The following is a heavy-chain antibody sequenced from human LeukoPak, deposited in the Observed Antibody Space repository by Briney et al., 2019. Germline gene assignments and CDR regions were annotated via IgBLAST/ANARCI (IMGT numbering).Heavy chain of an antibody. CDR1: GFTFSSYA. V-gene: IGHV3-23*01. J-gene: IGHJ4*02. Sequence: GGSLRLSCAASGFTFSSYAMHWVRQAPGKGLEWVSAISGSGGTTYYADSVKGRFTISRDNSKNMLYLQVNSLRAEDTAVYYCAKVRSNLDYSSSWYDFDYWGQGTLVTVSS. CDR3: AKVRSNLDYSSSWYDFDY. CDR2: ISGSGGTT. D-gene: IGHD6-13*01.